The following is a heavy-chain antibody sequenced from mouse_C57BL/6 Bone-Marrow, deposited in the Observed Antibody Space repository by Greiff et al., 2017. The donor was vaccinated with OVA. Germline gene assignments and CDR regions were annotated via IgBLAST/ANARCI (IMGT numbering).Heavy chain of an antibody. CDR1: GYTFTSYW. CDR2: INPSNGGT. CDR3: ARSLLLRYVDV. V-gene: IGHV1-53*01. Sequence: QVQLQQPGTELVKPGASVKLSCKASGYTFTSYWMHWVKQRPGQGLEWIGTINPSNGGTNYHEKFKSKATLTVDKSYSTAYMQLSSLTSEYSAVYYCARSLLLRYVDVWGTGTTVTVSS. D-gene: IGHD1-1*01. J-gene: IGHJ1*03.